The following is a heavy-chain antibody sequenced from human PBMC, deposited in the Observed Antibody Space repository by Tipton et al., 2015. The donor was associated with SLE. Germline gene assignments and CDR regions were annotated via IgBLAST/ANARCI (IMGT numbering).Heavy chain of an antibody. D-gene: IGHD1-26*01. J-gene: IGHJ3*02. CDR1: GGSISSSSYY. CDR3: ARDGTVGVPGVDAFDI. Sequence: TLSLTCTVSGGSISSSSYYWGWIRQPPGKGLEWIASSYYSGSTHYNPSLKSRVTTSVDTSKNQISLKLSSVTAADTAVYYCARDGTVGVPGVDAFDIWGQGTMVTVSS. V-gene: IGHV4-39*02. CDR2: SYYSGST.